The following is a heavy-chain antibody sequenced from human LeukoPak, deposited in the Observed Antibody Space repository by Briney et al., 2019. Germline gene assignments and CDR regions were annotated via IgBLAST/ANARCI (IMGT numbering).Heavy chain of an antibody. V-gene: IGHV3-74*01. CDR2: IXXDGNXI. CDR3: AKDRWYCSGGSCPYYYYYGMDV. D-gene: IGHD2-15*01. CDR1: GFTFSXYX. J-gene: IGHJ6*02. Sequence: GGXXRXXCAASGFTFSXYXXXXVXQAPGXXXVXXXXIXXDGNXIGYADSVKGRFTISRDNAKNTLYLQMNSLRAEDTAVYYCAKDRWYCSGGSCPYYYYYGMDVWGQGTTVTVSS.